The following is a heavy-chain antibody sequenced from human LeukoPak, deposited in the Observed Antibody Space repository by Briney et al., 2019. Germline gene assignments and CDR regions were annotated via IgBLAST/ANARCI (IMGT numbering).Heavy chain of an antibody. Sequence: KPSETLSLTCTVSGGSISSSSYYWGWIRQPPGKGLEWIGYIYYSGSTNYNPSLKSRVTISVDTSKNQFSLKLSSVTAADTAVYYCARAWYNWNADALGDNWFDPWGQGTLVTVSS. CDR1: GGSISSSSYY. D-gene: IGHD1-20*01. CDR2: IYYSGST. CDR3: ARAWYNWNADALGDNWFDP. J-gene: IGHJ5*02. V-gene: IGHV4-61*05.